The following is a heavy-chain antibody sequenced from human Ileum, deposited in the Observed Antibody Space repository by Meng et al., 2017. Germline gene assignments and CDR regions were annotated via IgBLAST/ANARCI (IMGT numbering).Heavy chain of an antibody. V-gene: IGHV4-31*01. D-gene: IGHD2-15*01. Sequence: QVQLQEAGPGLVKPSQTLSLTCTVSGGSISSGGYYWSWIRQHPGKGLEWIGYIYYSGSTYYNPSPKSLVTISVDTSKNQFSLKLSSVTAADTAVYYCARVEGVGDAFDIWGQGTMVTVSS. CDR3: ARVEGVGDAFDI. CDR1: GGSISSGGYY. J-gene: IGHJ3*02. CDR2: IYYSGST.